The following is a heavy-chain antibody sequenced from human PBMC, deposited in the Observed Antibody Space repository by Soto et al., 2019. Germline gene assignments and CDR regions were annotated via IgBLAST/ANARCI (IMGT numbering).Heavy chain of an antibody. Sequence: GGSLRLSCAACGFTFSRYPMHWVRQAPGKGLEWVAGISDDGSNIQYADSVKGRLTVSRDDSKSTLYLQMNNLGAEDTAEYFCAREEPHPAPLVFWGQGTLVTVSS. J-gene: IGHJ4*02. CDR3: AREEPHPAPLVF. V-gene: IGHV3-30-3*01. CDR1: GFTFSRYP. CDR2: ISDDGSNI.